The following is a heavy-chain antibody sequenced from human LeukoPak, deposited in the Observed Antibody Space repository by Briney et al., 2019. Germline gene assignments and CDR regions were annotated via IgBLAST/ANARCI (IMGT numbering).Heavy chain of an antibody. D-gene: IGHD3-10*01. CDR1: GGSISSYY. CDR2: IYTSGST. CDR3: ARDQSTMVRGVIMTEAFDI. V-gene: IGHV4-4*07. J-gene: IGHJ3*02. Sequence: SSETLSLTCTVSGGSISSYYWSWIRQPAGKGLDWIGRIYTSGSTNYNPSLKSRVTMSVDTSKNQFSLKLSSVTAADTAVYYCARDQSTMVRGVIMTEAFDIWGQGTMVTVSS.